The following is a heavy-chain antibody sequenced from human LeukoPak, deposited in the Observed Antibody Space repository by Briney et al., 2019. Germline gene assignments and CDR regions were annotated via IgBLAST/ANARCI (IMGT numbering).Heavy chain of an antibody. CDR3: ARESGLVRGVYYYYGMDV. Sequence: GGSLRLSCAASGFTFSSYDMHWVRQATGKGLEWVSAIGTVGDTYYPDSVKGRFTVSRENAKNSFYLQMNSLTAGDTAVYYCARESGLVRGVYYYYGMDVWGQGTTVTVSS. CDR1: GFTFSSYD. J-gene: IGHJ6*02. CDR2: IGTVGDT. V-gene: IGHV3-13*04. D-gene: IGHD3-10*01.